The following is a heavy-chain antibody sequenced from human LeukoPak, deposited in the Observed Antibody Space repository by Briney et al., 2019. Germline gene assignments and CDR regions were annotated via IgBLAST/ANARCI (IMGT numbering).Heavy chain of an antibody. D-gene: IGHD2-2*02. J-gene: IGHJ5*02. V-gene: IGHV3-23*01. CDR2: ISDGGGTT. CDR1: GVTFSSYA. Sequence: PGGSLRLSCAASGVTFSSYAMSLVRQAPGKGLEWVSVISDGGGTTYYADSLKGRFTISRDNSRNTLYLQMNSLRVEDTALYYCAKSTSSSCYTSSDHWGQGTLVTVSS. CDR3: AKSTSSSCYTSSDH.